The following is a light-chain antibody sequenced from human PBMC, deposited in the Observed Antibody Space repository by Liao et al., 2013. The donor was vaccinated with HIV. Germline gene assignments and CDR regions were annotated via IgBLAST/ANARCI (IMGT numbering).Light chain of an antibody. J-gene: IGLJ1*01. CDR2: YDS. Sequence: SYVLTQPPSVSVAPGKTARITCGGNNVGSTSVHWYQQKPGQAPILVIYYDSDRPSGIPERFSGSNSGNTATLTISRVEAGDEADYYCQVWDSSSDQYVFGTGTKVTVL. V-gene: IGLV3-21*01. CDR1: NVGSTS. CDR3: QVWDSSSDQYV.